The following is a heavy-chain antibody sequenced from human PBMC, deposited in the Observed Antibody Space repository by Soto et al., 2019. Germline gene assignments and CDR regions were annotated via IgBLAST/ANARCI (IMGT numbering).Heavy chain of an antibody. J-gene: IGHJ4*02. CDR3: ARVRYYYDSSGLNYFDY. Sequence: SETLSLTCAVSGYSISSGYYWGWIRQPPGKGLEWIGSIYHSGSTYYNPSLKSRVTISVDTSKNQFSLKLSSVTAADTAVYYCARVRYYYDSSGLNYFDYWGQGTLVTVSS. CDR1: GYSISSGYY. CDR2: IYHSGST. D-gene: IGHD3-22*01. V-gene: IGHV4-38-2*01.